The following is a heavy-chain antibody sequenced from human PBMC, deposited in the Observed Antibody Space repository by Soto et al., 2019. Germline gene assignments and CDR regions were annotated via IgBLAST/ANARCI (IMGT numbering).Heavy chain of an antibody. J-gene: IGHJ3*01. V-gene: IGHV4-4*02. CDR2: IYHTGLT. Sequence: QVQLQESGPGLVKPSGTLSLTCAVSGGSISTSNWWTWVRQAPGKGLEWIGEIYHTGLTNYIPSPRSRVIMAGDRSRSQFSLKINSVTAADTAVYYCARNSGTGSGLDVWGQGTMVDVSS. D-gene: IGHD2-15*01. CDR3: ARNSGTGSGLDV. CDR1: GGSISTSNW.